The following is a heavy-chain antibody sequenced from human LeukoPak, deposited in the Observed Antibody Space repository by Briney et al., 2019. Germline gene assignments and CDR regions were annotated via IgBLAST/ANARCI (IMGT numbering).Heavy chain of an antibody. J-gene: IGHJ5*02. D-gene: IGHD3-3*01. CDR3: ARGRGYYDFWSGRAYNWFDP. V-gene: IGHV4-34*01. CDR1: GGSFSGYY. CDR2: INHSGST. Sequence: SETLSLTCAVYGGSFSGYYWSWIRQPPGKGQEWIGEINHSGSTNYNPSLKSRVTISVDTSKNQFSLKLSSVTAADTAVYYCARGRGYYDFWSGRAYNWFDPWGQGTLVTVSS.